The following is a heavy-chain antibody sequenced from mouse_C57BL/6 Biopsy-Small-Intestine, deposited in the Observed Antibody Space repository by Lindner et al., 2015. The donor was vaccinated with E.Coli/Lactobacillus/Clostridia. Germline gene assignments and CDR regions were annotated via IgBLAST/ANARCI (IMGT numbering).Heavy chain of an antibody. CDR2: INPGSGGT. V-gene: IGHV1-54*01. Sequence: VQLQESGAELVRPGTSVKVSCKASGYAFSNYLIEWVKQGPGRGLEWIGVINPGSGGTNYNEKFKGKAKLTADKSSSTAYMQLSSLTSGDSAVYFCARSGGDGYFCDYWGQGTTLTVSS. D-gene: IGHD2-3*01. J-gene: IGHJ2*01. CDR1: GYAFSNYL. CDR3: ARSGGDGYFCDY.